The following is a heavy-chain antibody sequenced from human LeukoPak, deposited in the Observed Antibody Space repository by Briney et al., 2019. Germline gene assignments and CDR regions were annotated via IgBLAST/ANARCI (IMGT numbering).Heavy chain of an antibody. CDR1: GYTFTSYV. Sequence: ASVNVSCKASGYTFTSYVISWVRPAPGQGLEWMGWISAYNGNTNYAQKLQGRATMTTDTYTSTAYMELRSLRSDDMAVYYCARERSYDYVWGSYRLWDYWGQGTLVTVSS. V-gene: IGHV1-18*03. J-gene: IGHJ4*02. D-gene: IGHD3-16*02. CDR3: ARERSYDYVWGSYRLWDY. CDR2: ISAYNGNT.